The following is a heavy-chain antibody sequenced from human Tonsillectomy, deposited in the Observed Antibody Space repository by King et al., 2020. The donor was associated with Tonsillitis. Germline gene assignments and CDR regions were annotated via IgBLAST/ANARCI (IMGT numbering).Heavy chain of an antibody. D-gene: IGHD1-7*01. Sequence: VQLVESGGGLVQPGGSLRLSCAASGFTFSSYWMSWGRQAPGKGLEWGANIKQDGSGEYYVDSVKGRFTISRDNAKNSLYLQMNSLRAEDTAVYYCARDRYNWNYNSFDYWGQGTLVTVSS. CDR1: GFTFSSYW. V-gene: IGHV3-7*01. CDR3: ARDRYNWNYNSFDY. J-gene: IGHJ4*02. CDR2: IKQDGSGE.